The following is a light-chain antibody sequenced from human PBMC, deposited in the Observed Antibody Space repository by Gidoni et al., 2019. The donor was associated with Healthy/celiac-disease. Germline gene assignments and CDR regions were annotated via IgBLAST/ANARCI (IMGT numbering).Light chain of an antibody. Sequence: DVQMTQSPSSLSATVGDRVTITCRASQSLDRFFNWYQQIPGKAPKLLIYAASTLQSGVPSRFSGSGSGTQFTLTITSLHPEDSATYFCQQSQGTPWTFGQGTKVEIK. J-gene: IGKJ1*01. CDR3: QQSQGTPWT. V-gene: IGKV1-39*01. CDR1: QSLDRF. CDR2: AAS.